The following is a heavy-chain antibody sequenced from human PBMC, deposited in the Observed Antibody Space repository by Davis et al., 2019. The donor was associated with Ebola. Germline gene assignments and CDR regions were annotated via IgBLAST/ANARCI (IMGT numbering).Heavy chain of an antibody. CDR3: ARGGATGTQGVYYYYGMDV. V-gene: IGHV1-2*04. CDR1: GYTFTGYY. CDR2: INPNSGGT. Sequence: ASVKVSCKASGYTFTGYYMHWVRQAPGQGLEWMGWINPNSGGTNYAQKFQGWVTMTRDTSISTAYMELSRLRSDDTAVYYCARGGATGTQGVYYYYGMDVWGQGTTVTVSS. D-gene: IGHD1-1*01. J-gene: IGHJ6*02.